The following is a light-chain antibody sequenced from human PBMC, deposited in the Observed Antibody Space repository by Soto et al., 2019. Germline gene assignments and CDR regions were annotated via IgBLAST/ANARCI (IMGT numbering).Light chain of an antibody. CDR1: NSGRGSNV. Sequence: QSAMPPAPSACGTPEQRVTISCSTTNSGRGSNVVYWYQLLPGAAPKLLIYRNDQRPSGVPDRFSASKSGTAASLAISGFRSEVEADFFCAQWADILTVSVFGRGPKIT. J-gene: IGLJ1*01. V-gene: IGLV1-47*01. CDR3: AQWADILTVSV. CDR2: RND.